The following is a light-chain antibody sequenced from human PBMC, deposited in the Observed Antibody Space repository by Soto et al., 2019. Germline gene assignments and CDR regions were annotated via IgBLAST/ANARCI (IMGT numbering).Light chain of an antibody. V-gene: IGLV2-14*01. Sequence: QSVLTQPASVSGSPGQSITIPCTGTSSDIGGYNYVSWYQQHPGKAPKLMIYDVTNRPSGVSNRFSGSKSGNTASLTISGLQTEDEADYYCSSYTRSSTGVVFGGGTQLTVL. CDR1: SSDIGGYNY. CDR3: SSYTRSSTGVV. CDR2: DVT. J-gene: IGLJ2*01.